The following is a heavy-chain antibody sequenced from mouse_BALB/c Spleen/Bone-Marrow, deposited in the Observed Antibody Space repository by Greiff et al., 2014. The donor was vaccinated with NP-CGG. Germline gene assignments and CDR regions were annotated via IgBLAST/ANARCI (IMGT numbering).Heavy chain of an antibody. Sequence: EVQLVESGGGLVQPGGSLKLSCAASGFTFSNYGMSWVRQTPDKRLEMIATINVNGDTTYHPDSVKGRFTISRDNVKNTLYLQMSSLKSEDTAMYYCARGYDYSSCFAYWGHGTLFTVSA. V-gene: IGHV5-6-3*01. CDR3: ARGYDYSSCFAY. D-gene: IGHD2-4*01. J-gene: IGHJ3*01. CDR1: GFTFSNYG. CDR2: INVNGDTT.